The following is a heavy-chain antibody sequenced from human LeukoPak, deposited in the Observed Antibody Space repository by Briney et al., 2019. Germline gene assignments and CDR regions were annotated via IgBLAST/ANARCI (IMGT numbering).Heavy chain of an antibody. V-gene: IGHV1-69*13. J-gene: IGHJ5*02. D-gene: IGHD2-15*01. CDR1: GGTFSSYA. Sequence: GASVKASCKASGGTFSSYAISWVRQAPGQGLEWMGGIIPIFGTANYAQKFQGRVTITADESTSTAYMELSSLRSEDTAVYYCARCSGGSCYDNWFDPWGQGTLVTVSS. CDR3: ARCSGGSCYDNWFDP. CDR2: IIPIFGTA.